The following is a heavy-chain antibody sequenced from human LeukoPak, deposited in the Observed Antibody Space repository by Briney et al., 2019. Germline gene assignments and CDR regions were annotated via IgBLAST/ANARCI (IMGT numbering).Heavy chain of an antibody. J-gene: IGHJ4*02. CDR3: ARRGYFDY. CDR2: SYYCGDT. D-gene: IGHD3-10*01. Sequence: PSEPLSLTCTVPGGSISTYYWSWIRKPPGKGLECIGNSYYCGDTNYNPSLKCRVTISVDTAKNQFSLKLSSVTAADTAVYYCARRGYFDYWGQGTLVTVSS. CDR1: GGSISTYY. V-gene: IGHV4-59*08.